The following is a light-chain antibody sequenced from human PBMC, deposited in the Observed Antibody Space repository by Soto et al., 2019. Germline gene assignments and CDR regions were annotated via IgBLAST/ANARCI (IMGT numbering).Light chain of an antibody. Sequence: QSALTQPASVSGSPGQSITISCTGTSSDFGSYNLVSWDQQHPGKAPKLMIYEDSKRPSGVSNRFSGSKSGNTASLTISGLQAVFVADYYRCSYAVSSTSVFGTATLSPS. CDR1: SSDFGSYNL. CDR3: CSYAVSSTSV. CDR2: EDS. V-gene: IGLV2-23*01. J-gene: IGLJ1*01.